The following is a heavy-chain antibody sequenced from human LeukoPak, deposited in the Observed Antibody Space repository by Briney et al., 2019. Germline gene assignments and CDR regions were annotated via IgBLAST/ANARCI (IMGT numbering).Heavy chain of an antibody. CDR2: ITPIYGTA. CDR3: ARELPSPNDHHYFDY. V-gene: IGHV1-69*06. J-gene: IGHJ4*02. D-gene: IGHD1-1*01. CDR1: GGTFSTYA. Sequence: SVKVSCKASGGTFSTYAISWVRQAPGQGLEWMGGITPIYGTANYAQKFQGRVTVTADKSTSTAYMELSRLRSDDTAVYYCARELPSPNDHHYFDYWGQGTLVTVSS.